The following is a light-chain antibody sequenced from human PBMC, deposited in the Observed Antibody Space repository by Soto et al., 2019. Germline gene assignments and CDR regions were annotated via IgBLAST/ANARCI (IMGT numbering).Light chain of an antibody. CDR1: SGDIGGYNY. Sequence: QSVLTQPRSVSGSPGQSVTISCTGTSGDIGGYNYVSWYQQHPGKAPKFMIYDVSKRPSGVPDRFSGSKSGNTASLTISGLQAEDEADYFCCSYAGTYALGVFGGGTKVTVL. J-gene: IGLJ3*02. V-gene: IGLV2-11*01. CDR2: DVS. CDR3: CSYAGTYALGV.